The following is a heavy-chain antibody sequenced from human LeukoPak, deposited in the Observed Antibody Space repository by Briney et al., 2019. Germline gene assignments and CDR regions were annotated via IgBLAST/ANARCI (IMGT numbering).Heavy chain of an antibody. CDR2: INPNSGAT. D-gene: IGHD2-21*02. Sequence: ASMKVSCKASGYTFIGYYIHWVRQAPGKGLEWVGWINPNSGATDYAQKFQGRVTMTRDTSISTTYMELSKLNSDDTAVYYCARSRVTTIPNFDYWGQGTQVTASS. V-gene: IGHV1-2*02. CDR1: GYTFIGYY. CDR3: ARSRVTTIPNFDY. J-gene: IGHJ4*02.